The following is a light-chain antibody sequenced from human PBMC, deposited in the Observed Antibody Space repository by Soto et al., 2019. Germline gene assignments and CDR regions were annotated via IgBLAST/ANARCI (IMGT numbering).Light chain of an antibody. CDR2: DAS. J-gene: IGKJ1*01. CDR3: QQYNSYSWK. CDR1: QSISSW. Sequence: DIHMTQSPSSLSASVGDTVTITCRASQSISSWLAWYQQKPGKAPKLLIYDASSLETGVPSRFSGSGSGTEFTLTISSLQPDDFATYYCQQYNSYSWKFGQGTKVDIK. V-gene: IGKV1-5*01.